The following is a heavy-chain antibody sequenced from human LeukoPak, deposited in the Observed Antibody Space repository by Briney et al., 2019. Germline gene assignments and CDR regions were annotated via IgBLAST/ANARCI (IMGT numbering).Heavy chain of an antibody. D-gene: IGHD1-26*01. CDR2: IYHSGST. CDR1: GGSISSSNW. Sequence: PSGTLSLTCAVSGGSISSSNWWSWVRQPPGKGLEWIGEIYHSGSTNYNPSLKSRVTISVDKSKNQFALKLSSVTAADTAVYYCARAAVGASSALDYWGQGTLVTVSS. V-gene: IGHV4-4*02. J-gene: IGHJ4*02. CDR3: ARAAVGASSALDY.